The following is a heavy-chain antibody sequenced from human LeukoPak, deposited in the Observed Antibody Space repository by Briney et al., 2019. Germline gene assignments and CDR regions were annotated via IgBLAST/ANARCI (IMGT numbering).Heavy chain of an antibody. CDR3: ARGGASELYYFDY. V-gene: IGHV3-23*01. CDR2: IGSNVVST. Sequence: PGGSLRLSCAASGFTFSSYAMTWVRQAPGKGLEWVSAIGSNVVSTYYADSVKGRFTISRDNSKNTLYLQVNSLRAEDTAVYYCARGGASELYYFDYWGQGTLVTVSS. D-gene: IGHD2-15*01. J-gene: IGHJ4*02. CDR1: GFTFSSYA.